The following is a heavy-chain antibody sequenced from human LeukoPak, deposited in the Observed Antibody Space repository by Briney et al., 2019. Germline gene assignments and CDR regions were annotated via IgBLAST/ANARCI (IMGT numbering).Heavy chain of an antibody. V-gene: IGHV4-39*01. Sequence: SETLSLTCTVSGGSISSSSYYWGWIRQPPGKGLEWIGSIYYSGSTYYNPSLKSRVTISVDTSKNQFSLKLSSVTAADTAVYYCARLAGPHPILWFGELFPTYYFDYWGQGTLVTVSS. CDR3: ARLAGPHPILWFGELFPTYYFDY. CDR2: IYYSGST. CDR1: GGSISSSSYY. D-gene: IGHD3-10*01. J-gene: IGHJ4*02.